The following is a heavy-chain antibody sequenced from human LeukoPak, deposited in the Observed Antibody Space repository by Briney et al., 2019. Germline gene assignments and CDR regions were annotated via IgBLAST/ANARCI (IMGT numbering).Heavy chain of an antibody. CDR3: ARGTNEYIAAGDYFDY. CDR1: GGSISSGGYY. CDR2: IYHSGST. D-gene: IGHD6-6*01. V-gene: IGHV4-30-2*01. J-gene: IGHJ4*02. Sequence: SETLSLTCTVSGGSISSGGYYWSWIRQPPGKGLEWIGYIYHSGSTYYNPSLKSRVTISVDTSKNQFSLKLSSVTAADTAVYYCARGTNEYIAAGDYFDYWGQGTLVTVSS.